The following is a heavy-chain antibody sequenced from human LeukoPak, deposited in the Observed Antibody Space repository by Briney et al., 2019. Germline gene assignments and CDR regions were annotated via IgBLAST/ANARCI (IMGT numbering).Heavy chain of an antibody. D-gene: IGHD6-13*01. CDR1: GGSFSSGGNS. CDR3: ARDRGIAAAADAFDI. V-gene: IGHV4-30-4*07. CDR2: IYYSGST. Sequence: SETLSLTCAVSGGSFSSGGNSWSWIRQPPGKGLEWIGYIYYSGSTYYNPSLKSRITISVDTSKNQFSLRLSSVTAADTAVYYCARDRGIAAAADAFDIWGQGTMVTVSS. J-gene: IGHJ3*02.